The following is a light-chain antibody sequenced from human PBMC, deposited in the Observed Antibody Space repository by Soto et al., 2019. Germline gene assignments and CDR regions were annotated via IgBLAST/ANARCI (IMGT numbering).Light chain of an antibody. CDR3: HQRSTWPFT. V-gene: IGKV3D-20*02. Sequence: EIVLTQSPGTLSLSPGEGATLSCRASQSVSTNFFAWYQQKPGQAPRLLIYGASTRATGIPDRFSGSGSGTDFTLTISRLEPEDFAVYYCHQRSTWPFTFGPGTKVDIK. J-gene: IGKJ3*01. CDR1: QSVSTNF. CDR2: GAS.